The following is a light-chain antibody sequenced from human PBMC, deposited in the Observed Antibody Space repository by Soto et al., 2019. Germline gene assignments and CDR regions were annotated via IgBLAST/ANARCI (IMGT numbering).Light chain of an antibody. J-gene: IGKJ1*01. CDR1: QSISSY. CDR2: AAS. V-gene: IGKV1-39*01. CDR3: QQSYSTPAT. Sequence: DIHITHSPSSLSASVGDRVTITCRASQSISSYLNWYQQKPGKAPKLLIYAASSSQSGVPSRFSGSGSGTDFTLTISSLQPEDFATYYCQQSYSTPATFGQGTKVDIK.